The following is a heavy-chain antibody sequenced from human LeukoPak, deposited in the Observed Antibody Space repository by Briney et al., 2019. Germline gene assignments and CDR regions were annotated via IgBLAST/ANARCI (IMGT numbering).Heavy chain of an antibody. CDR1: GYSFTSYW. Sequence: GESLKISCKGSGYSFTSYWIGWVRQMPGKGLERMGIIYPGDSDTRYSPSFQGQVTISADKSISTAYLQWSSLKASDTAMYYCARKGAPPYCSSTSCYTRDPYYFDYWGQGTLVTVSS. J-gene: IGHJ4*02. V-gene: IGHV5-51*01. D-gene: IGHD2-2*02. CDR3: ARKGAPPYCSSTSCYTRDPYYFDY. CDR2: IYPGDSDT.